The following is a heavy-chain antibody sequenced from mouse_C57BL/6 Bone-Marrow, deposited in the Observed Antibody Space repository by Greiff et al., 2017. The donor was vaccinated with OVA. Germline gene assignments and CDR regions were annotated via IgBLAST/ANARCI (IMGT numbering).Heavy chain of an antibody. V-gene: IGHV14-2*01. J-gene: IGHJ3*01. CDR2: IDPEDGET. Sequence: VQLQQSGAELARPGASVKLSCKASGYTFTSYGISWVKQRTGQGLEWIGRIDPEDGETKYAPKFQGKATITADTSSNTAYLQLSSLTSEDTAVYYCATYDGYYAWFAYWGQGTLVTVSA. D-gene: IGHD2-3*01. CDR3: ATYDGYYAWFAY. CDR1: GYTFTSYG.